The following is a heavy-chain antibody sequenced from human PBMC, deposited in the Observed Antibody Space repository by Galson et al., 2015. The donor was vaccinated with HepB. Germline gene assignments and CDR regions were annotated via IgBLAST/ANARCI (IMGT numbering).Heavy chain of an antibody. CDR1: GFTFSSYG. V-gene: IGHV3-30*18. D-gene: IGHD4-23*01. Sequence: SLRLSCAASGFTFSSYGMHWVRQAPGKGLEWVAVISYDGSNKYYADSVKGRFTISRDNSKNTLYLQMNSLRAEDTAVYYCAKDPDAFDYGGRVFDYWGQGTLVTVSS. CDR3: AKDPDAFDYGGRVFDY. CDR2: ISYDGSNK. J-gene: IGHJ4*02.